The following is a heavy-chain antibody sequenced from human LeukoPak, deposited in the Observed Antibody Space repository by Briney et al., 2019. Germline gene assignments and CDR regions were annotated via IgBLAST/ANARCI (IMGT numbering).Heavy chain of an antibody. CDR1: GYTFTSYY. D-gene: IGHD3-3*01. J-gene: IGHJ6*02. CDR3: AREGSLDYDFWSGYWTCYGMDV. CDR2: INPSGGST. Sequence: ASVKVSCKASGYTFTSYYMHWVRQAPGQGLEWMGIINPSGGSTSYAQKFQGRVTMTRDTSTSTVYMELSSLRSEDTAVYYCAREGSLDYDFWSGYWTCYGMDVWGQGTTVTVSS. V-gene: IGHV1-46*01.